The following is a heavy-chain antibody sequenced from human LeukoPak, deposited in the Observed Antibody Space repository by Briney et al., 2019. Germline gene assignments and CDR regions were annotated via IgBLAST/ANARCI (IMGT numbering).Heavy chain of an antibody. J-gene: IGHJ3*02. CDR2: IYPGDSDT. Sequence: GESLKISCKGSGYSFTSYWIGWVRQMPGEGLEWMGIIYPGDSDTRYSPSFQGQVTISADKSISTAYLQWSSLKASDTAMYYCASQQKELSDAFDIWGQGTMVTVSS. D-gene: IGHD1-26*01. V-gene: IGHV5-51*01. CDR1: GYSFTSYW. CDR3: ASQQKELSDAFDI.